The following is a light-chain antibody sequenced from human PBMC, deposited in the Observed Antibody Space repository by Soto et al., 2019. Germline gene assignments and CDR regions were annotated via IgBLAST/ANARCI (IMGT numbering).Light chain of an antibody. CDR1: GSNIGSDT. J-gene: IGLJ2*01. Sequence: QSVLTQPPSASGTPGQRVTISCSGSGSNIGSDTVNWYQQLPGTAPKLRIYSINQRPSGVPDRFSGSKSGTSASLAISGLQSDDEADYYCAAWDDSLNGVVFGGGTKVTVL. CDR3: AAWDDSLNGVV. CDR2: SIN. V-gene: IGLV1-44*01.